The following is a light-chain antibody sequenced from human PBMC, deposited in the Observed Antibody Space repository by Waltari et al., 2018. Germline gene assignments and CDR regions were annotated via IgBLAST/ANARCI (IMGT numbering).Light chain of an antibody. CDR2: KAS. J-gene: IGKJ1*01. CDR1: QNIGSW. Sequence: DIQMTQSPSNLSASVGDRVTIACRASQNIGSWLAWYQQRPGKAPKLLIYKASSLDSGVPSRFSGSGSGTEFTLTISSLQPDDFATYYCQEYNSSPSWTFGQGTKVEIK. V-gene: IGKV1-5*03. CDR3: QEYNSSPSWT.